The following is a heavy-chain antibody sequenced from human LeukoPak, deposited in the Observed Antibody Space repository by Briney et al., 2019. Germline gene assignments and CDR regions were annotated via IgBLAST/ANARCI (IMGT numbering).Heavy chain of an antibody. CDR3: ARDLPDYYDSSGYYYYSLAFDI. CDR2: INPSGGST. V-gene: IGHV1-46*01. D-gene: IGHD3-22*01. Sequence: ASVKVSCKASGYTFTSYYMHWVRQAPGQGLEWMGIINPSGGSTSYAQKFQGRVTMTRDTSTSTVYMGLSSLRSEDTAVYYCARDLPDYYDSSGYYYYSLAFDIWGQGTMVTVSS. CDR1: GYTFTSYY. J-gene: IGHJ3*02.